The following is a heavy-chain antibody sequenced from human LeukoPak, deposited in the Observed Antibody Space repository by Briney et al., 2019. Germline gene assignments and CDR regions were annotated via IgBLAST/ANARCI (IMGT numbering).Heavy chain of an antibody. V-gene: IGHV3-30*18. CDR3: AKDMTTYSLNVISSFDY. J-gene: IGHJ4*02. Sequence: PGGSLRLSCAASGFTFSSYGMHWVRQAPGKGLEWVAVISYDGSNKYYADSVKGRFTISRDNSKNTLYLQMNSLRAEDTAVYYCAKDMTTYSLNVISSFDYWGQGTLVTVSS. CDR2: ISYDGSNK. D-gene: IGHD3-16*01. CDR1: GFTFSSYG.